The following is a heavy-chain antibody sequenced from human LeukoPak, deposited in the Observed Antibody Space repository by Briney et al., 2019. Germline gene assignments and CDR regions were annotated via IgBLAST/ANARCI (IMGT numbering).Heavy chain of an antibody. Sequence: ASVKVSCKASGYTFTGYYMHWVQQAPGQGLEWMGWINPNSGGTNYAQKFQGRVTMTRDTSISTAYMELSRLRSDDTAVYYCARDLSLDIAAAVSDYWGQGTLVTVSS. CDR1: GYTFTGYY. CDR3: ARDLSLDIAAAVSDY. J-gene: IGHJ4*02. CDR2: INPNSGGT. V-gene: IGHV1-2*02. D-gene: IGHD6-13*01.